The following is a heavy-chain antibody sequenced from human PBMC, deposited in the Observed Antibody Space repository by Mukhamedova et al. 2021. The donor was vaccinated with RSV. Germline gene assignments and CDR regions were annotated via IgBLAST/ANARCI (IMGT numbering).Heavy chain of an antibody. J-gene: IGHJ3*01. CDR2: MREDGSEK. Sequence: APGKGLEWVANMREDGSEKFYVDSVKGRFTISRDNAKNSLYLQMNSLRAEGTAVYYCAREGGGFDFWGQGTVVTVSS. D-gene: IGHD1-26*01. V-gene: IGHV3-7*01. CDR3: AREGGGFDF.